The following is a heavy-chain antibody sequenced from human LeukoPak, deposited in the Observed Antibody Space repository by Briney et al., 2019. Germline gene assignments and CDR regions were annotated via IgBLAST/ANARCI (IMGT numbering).Heavy chain of an antibody. D-gene: IGHD3-22*01. V-gene: IGHV4-34*01. CDR1: GGSFSGYY. Sequence: SETLSLTCAVYGGSFSGYYWSWIRQPPGKGLEWIGEINHSGSTNYNPSLKSRVTISVHTSKNQFSLKLSSVTAADTAVYYCARRAFSSGYYYFDYWGQGTLVTVSS. J-gene: IGHJ4*02. CDR3: ARRAFSSGYYYFDY. CDR2: INHSGST.